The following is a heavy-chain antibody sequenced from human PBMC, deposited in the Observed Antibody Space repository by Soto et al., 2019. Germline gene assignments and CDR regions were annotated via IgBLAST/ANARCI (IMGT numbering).Heavy chain of an antibody. J-gene: IGHJ3*02. CDR1: GFTFSSYW. CDR2: IKQDGSEK. CDR3: TRYDYDDSDAFDM. Sequence: EVQLVESGGGLVQPGGSLRLSCGASGFTFSSYWMSWVRQAPGKGLEWVANIKQDGSEKYYVDSMRGRFTISRDNAKNSLYLQMNSLIAEDTAVYYCTRYDYDDSDAFDMWGQGTLVTVSS. V-gene: IGHV3-7*01. D-gene: IGHD4-17*01.